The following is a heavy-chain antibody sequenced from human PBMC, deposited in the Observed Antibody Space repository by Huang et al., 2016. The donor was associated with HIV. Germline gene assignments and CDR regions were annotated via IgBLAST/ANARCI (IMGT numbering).Heavy chain of an antibody. CDR3: ARDPRIQSWLNFFDY. CDR2: INSDGSST. D-gene: IGHD3-22*01. V-gene: IGHV3-74*01. J-gene: IGHJ4*02. Sequence: EVQLVESGGGLVQPGGSLRLSCAASGFSISSYWRHWVRQAPGKGRVGVSRINSDGSSTSYADSVKGRFTISRDNAKNTLYLQMNSLRAEDTAVYYCARDPRIQSWLNFFDYWGQGTLVSVSS. CDR1: GFSISSYW.